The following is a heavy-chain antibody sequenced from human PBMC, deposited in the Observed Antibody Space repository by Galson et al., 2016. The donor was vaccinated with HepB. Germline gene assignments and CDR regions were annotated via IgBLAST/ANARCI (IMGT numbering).Heavy chain of an antibody. CDR3: VRSVAEEFFDH. CDR2: AYNNGGT. D-gene: IGHD3-3*01. J-gene: IGHJ4*02. Sequence: ETLSLTCNVSDDSISRSSYYWGWIRQPPGKGLEWIASAYNNGGTYHNPSLKSRVTMSVDRSNNKFSLNMRSMTAADTAIYFCVRSVAEEFFDHWGQGALITVSS. CDR1: DDSISRSSYY. V-gene: IGHV4-39*07.